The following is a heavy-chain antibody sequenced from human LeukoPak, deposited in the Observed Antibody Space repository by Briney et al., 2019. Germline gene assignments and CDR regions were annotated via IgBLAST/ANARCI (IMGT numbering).Heavy chain of an antibody. CDR3: ARDRGGAVVPAAILDY. CDR2: IWYDGSNK. V-gene: IGHV3-33*01. CDR1: GFTFSSYG. D-gene: IGHD2-2*01. J-gene: IGHJ4*02. Sequence: GGSLRLSCAASGFTFSSYGMHWVRQAPGKGLEWVAVIWYDGSNKYYADSVKGRFTISRDNSKNTLYLQMNSLRAEDTAVYYCARDRGGAVVPAAILDYWGQGTLVTVSS.